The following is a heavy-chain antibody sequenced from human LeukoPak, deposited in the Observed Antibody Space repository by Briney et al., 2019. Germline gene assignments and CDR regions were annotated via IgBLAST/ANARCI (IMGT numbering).Heavy chain of an antibody. Sequence: AASVKVSCKASGYTFTGYYMHWVRQAPGQGLEWMGWINPNSGGTNYAQKFQGRVTMTRDTSISTAYMELSRLRSDDTAVYYCARADCSSTSCYEIPVYMDVWGKGTTVTVSS. D-gene: IGHD2-2*01. J-gene: IGHJ6*03. CDR1: GYTFTGYY. V-gene: IGHV1-2*02. CDR3: ARADCSSTSCYEIPVYMDV. CDR2: INPNSGGT.